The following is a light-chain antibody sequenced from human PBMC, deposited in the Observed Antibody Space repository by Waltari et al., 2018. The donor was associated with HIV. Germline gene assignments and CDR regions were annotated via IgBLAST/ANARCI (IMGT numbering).Light chain of an antibody. CDR1: DGDIDSDF. Sequence: QSALSQPASVSGSPGQSITISCTGTDGDIDSDFVSWYQHHPGAAPNIIIYEVYHRASGISDRLSASKSGKTASLTISGLRSEDEADYYCCSFMRGRQAFYVFGTGTKVTVL. CDR3: CSFMRGRQAFYV. J-gene: IGLJ1*01. CDR2: EVY. V-gene: IGLV2-14*01.